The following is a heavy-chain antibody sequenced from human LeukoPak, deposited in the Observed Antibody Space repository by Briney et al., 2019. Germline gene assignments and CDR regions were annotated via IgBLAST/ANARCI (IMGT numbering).Heavy chain of an antibody. CDR2: IYTSGST. CDR1: GGSLSRYY. V-gene: IGHV4-4*07. Sequence: PSGTLSLTCTVSGGSLSRYYWSCLRPPAGGGLEGIGRIYTSGSTNYNPSLKSLVTMSVDTSKNQFSLKLSSVTAADTAVYYCASPAPMVRGVIIDYWGQGTLVTVSS. D-gene: IGHD3-10*01. CDR3: ASPAPMVRGVIIDY. J-gene: IGHJ4*02.